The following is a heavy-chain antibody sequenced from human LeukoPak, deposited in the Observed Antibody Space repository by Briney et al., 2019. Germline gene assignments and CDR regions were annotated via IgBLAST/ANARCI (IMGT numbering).Heavy chain of an antibody. CDR3: ARELDYDILTGYSNDY. Sequence: ASVKVSCKASGDTFTSYDITWVRQATGQGLEWMGWMNPNSGNTGYAQKFQGRVTMTRNTSISTAYMELSSLRSEDTAVYYCARELDYDILTGYSNDYWGQGTLVTVSS. J-gene: IGHJ4*02. CDR2: MNPNSGNT. CDR1: GDTFTSYD. V-gene: IGHV1-8*01. D-gene: IGHD3-9*01.